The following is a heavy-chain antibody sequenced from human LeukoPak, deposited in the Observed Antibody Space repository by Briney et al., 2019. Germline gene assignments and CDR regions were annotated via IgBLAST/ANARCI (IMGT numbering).Heavy chain of an antibody. D-gene: IGHD1-14*01. CDR1: GYSISSGYY. Sequence: SETLSLTCTVSGYSISSGYYWGWIRQPPGKGLEWIGSIYHSGSTYYNPSLKSRVTISVDTSKNQFSLKLSSVTAADTAVYYCAGRAGIINFDYWGQGTLVTVSS. CDR2: IYHSGST. J-gene: IGHJ4*02. CDR3: AGRAGIINFDY. V-gene: IGHV4-38-2*02.